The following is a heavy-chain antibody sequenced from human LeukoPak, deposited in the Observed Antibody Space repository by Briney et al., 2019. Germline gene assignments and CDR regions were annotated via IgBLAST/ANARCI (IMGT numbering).Heavy chain of an antibody. V-gene: IGHV5-51*07. J-gene: IGHJ5*02. D-gene: IGHD4-17*01. CDR3: ARVITTVTTGPYNWFDP. Sequence: GESLKISCKGSGYSFTSYWIGWVHQMPGKGLEWMGIIYPGDSDTRYSPSFQGQVTISADKSISTAYLQWSSLKASDTAMYYCARVITTVTTGPYNWFDPWGQGTLVTVSS. CDR2: IYPGDSDT. CDR1: GYSFTSYW.